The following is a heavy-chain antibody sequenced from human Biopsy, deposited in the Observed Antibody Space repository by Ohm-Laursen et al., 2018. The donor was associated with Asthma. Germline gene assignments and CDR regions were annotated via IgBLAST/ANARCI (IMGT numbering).Heavy chain of an antibody. V-gene: IGHV1-69*13. Sequence: VKISCNASGDSFSNHAISWVRQAPGQGLEWMGGLIPVLGTPDHAQMFEGRVTITADESTSTAYMELSSLSSEDTAVYYCARGYSGSDRIVYYYSGLEVWGQGTTVTVSS. CDR2: LIPVLGTP. CDR1: GDSFSNHA. D-gene: IGHD5-12*01. CDR3: ARGYSGSDRIVYYYSGLEV. J-gene: IGHJ6*02.